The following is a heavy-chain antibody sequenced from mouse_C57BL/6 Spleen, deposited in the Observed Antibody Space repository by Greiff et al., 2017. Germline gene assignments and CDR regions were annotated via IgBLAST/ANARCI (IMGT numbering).Heavy chain of an antibody. CDR2: INYDGSST. CDR1: GFTFSDYY. V-gene: IGHV5-16*01. CDR3: ARVSVVATDYAMDY. D-gene: IGHD1-1*01. J-gene: IGHJ4*01. Sequence: EVKVVESEGGLVQPGRSMKLSCTASGFTFSDYYMAWVRQVPEKGLEWVANINYDGSSTYYLDSLKSRFIISRDNAKNILYLQMSSLKSEDTATYYCARVSVVATDYAMDYWGQGTSVTGSS.